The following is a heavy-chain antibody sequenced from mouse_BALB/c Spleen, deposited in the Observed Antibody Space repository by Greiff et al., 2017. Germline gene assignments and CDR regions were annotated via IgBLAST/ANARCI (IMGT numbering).Heavy chain of an antibody. J-gene: IGHJ4*01. CDR3: TRAYSRDYYAMDY. V-gene: IGHV1-5*01. Sequence: VQLKESGTVLARPGASVKMSCKASGYTFTSYWMHWVKQRPGQGLEWIGAIYPGNSDTSYNQKFKGKAKLTAVTSTSTAYMELSSLTNEDSAVYYCTRAYSRDYYAMDYWGQGTSVTVSS. CDR1: GYTFTSYW. D-gene: IGHD2-10*01. CDR2: IYPGNSDT.